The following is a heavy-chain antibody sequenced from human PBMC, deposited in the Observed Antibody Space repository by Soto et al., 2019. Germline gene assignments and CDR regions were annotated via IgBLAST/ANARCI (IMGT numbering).Heavy chain of an antibody. CDR2: ITPIFGEP. D-gene: IGHD3-10*01. CDR3: ARGSSSSIIIWFDP. CDR1: GGPFSSYA. J-gene: IGHJ5*02. V-gene: IGHV1-69*06. Sequence: QVQLEQSGAELKKPGSSVKVSCKASGGPFSSYAINWVRQAPGQGLEWMGGITPIFGEPKYAQKFQGRVTITADIATSTAYMELSSLRSDDTAVYFCARGSSSSIIIWFDPWGQGTLVTVSS.